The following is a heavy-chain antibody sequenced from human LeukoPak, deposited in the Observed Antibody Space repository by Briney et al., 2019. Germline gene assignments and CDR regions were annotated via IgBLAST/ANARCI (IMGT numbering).Heavy chain of an antibody. CDR1: GFTFSNYN. D-gene: IGHD3-10*02. Sequence: GGSLRLSCVASGFTFSNYNMNWVRQAPGKGLEWVSYISSSGSTIYYADSVKGRFTISRGNAKNSLYLQMNSLRAEDTAVYYCAELGITMIGGVWGKGTTVTISS. CDR3: AELGITMIGGV. J-gene: IGHJ6*04. V-gene: IGHV3-48*03. CDR2: ISSSGSTI.